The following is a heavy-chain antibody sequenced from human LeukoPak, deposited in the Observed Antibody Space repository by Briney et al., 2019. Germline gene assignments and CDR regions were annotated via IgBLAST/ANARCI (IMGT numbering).Heavy chain of an antibody. J-gene: IGHJ3*02. V-gene: IGHV4-34*01. CDR3: ASPRRYSSGWYESAFDI. CDR2: INHSGST. D-gene: IGHD6-19*01. CDR1: GGSLRGYY. Sequence: SETLSLICAVYGGSLRGYYWIWIRHPPGKGREWIGEINHSGSTNHNPSLKSRVAISVDTCKTQFSLKLSSVTDADMAVYYCASPRRYSSGWYESAFDIWGQGTMVTVSS.